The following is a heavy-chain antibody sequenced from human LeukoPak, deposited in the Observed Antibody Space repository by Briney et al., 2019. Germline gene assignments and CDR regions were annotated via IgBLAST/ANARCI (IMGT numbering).Heavy chain of an antibody. CDR2: IIPIFGTA. CDR3: ARPKPSRDGYNLWY. D-gene: IGHD5-24*01. Sequence: ASVKVSCKASGGTFSSYAISWVRQAPGQGLEWMGRIIPIFGTANYAQKFQGRVTITTDGSTSTAYMELSSLRSEDTAVYYCARPKPSRDGYNLWYWGQGTLVTVSS. CDR1: GGTFSSYA. V-gene: IGHV1-69*05. J-gene: IGHJ4*02.